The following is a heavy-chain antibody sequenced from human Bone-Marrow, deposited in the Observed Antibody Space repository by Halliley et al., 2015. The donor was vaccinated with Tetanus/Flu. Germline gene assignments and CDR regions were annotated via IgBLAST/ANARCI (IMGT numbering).Heavy chain of an antibody. D-gene: IGHD6-19*01. CDR2: LNGYNGDT. J-gene: IGHJ5*02. Sequence: GWLNGYNGDTRYAKKFQGRVTGTIDQSTSTAYMELRSLRSDDTAIYYCARVGSGWYNNWFDPWGQGTLVTVSS. CDR3: ARVGSGWYNNWFDP. V-gene: IGHV1-18*01.